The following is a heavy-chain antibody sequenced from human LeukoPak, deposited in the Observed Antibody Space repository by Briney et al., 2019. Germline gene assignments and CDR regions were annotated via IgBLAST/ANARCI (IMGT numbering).Heavy chain of an antibody. CDR3: AREGGFYRPLDY. CDR2: VHLDGRT. V-gene: IGHV4-4*02. CDR1: GGSVTSTNW. Sequence: PSETLSLTCDVSGGSVTSTNWWTWVRQPPGKGLEWIGEVHLDGRTNYNPSLKSRLIMSVDLPESHISLKLTSVTAADTAVYYCAREGGFYRPLDYSGQGTLVTVSS. J-gene: IGHJ4*02. D-gene: IGHD3-3*01.